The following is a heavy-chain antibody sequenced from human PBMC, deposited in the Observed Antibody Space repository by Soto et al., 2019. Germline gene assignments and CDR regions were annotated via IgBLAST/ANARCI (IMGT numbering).Heavy chain of an antibody. V-gene: IGHV1-2*02. J-gene: IGHJ5*02. CDR1: GYSFTGYY. Sequence: QVQLVQSGAEVKKPGASVKVSCKASGYSFTGYYMHWVRQAPGQGLEWMGWINPNSGATDYAQKFQDRVTMTRDTSSSTAYMELSRLRSDDTAVYYCARAGGSGRVGDNWFDPWGQGTLVTVSS. CDR3: ARAGGSGRVGDNWFDP. D-gene: IGHD3-10*01. CDR2: INPNSGAT.